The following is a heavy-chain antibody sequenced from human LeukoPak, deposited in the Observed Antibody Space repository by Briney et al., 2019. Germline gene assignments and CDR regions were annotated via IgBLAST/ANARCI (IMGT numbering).Heavy chain of an antibody. Sequence: SETLSLTCTVSGGSISSGGYYWSWIRQPPGKGLEWIGYIYHSGSTYYNPSLKSRVTISVDRSKNQFSLKLSSVTAADTAVYYCYVHCGGDCYRVPFDYWGQGTLVTVSS. V-gene: IGHV4-30-2*01. CDR3: YVHCGGDCYRVPFDY. CDR2: IYHSGST. CDR1: GGSISSGGYY. D-gene: IGHD2-21*01. J-gene: IGHJ4*02.